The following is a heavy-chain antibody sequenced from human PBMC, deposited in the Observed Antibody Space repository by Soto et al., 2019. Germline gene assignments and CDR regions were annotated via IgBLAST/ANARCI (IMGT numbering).Heavy chain of an antibody. V-gene: IGHV1-2*02. Sequence: ASVKVSCKTSGYTFSAYYMHWVRQAPGQGLEWMGWINPKSGGTLYAQKFQGRVTMTRDTSISTAYMELSRLRSDDTAVYYCARGGTFAYDTSGYYVYWGKGTLVTVSS. J-gene: IGHJ4*02. CDR3: ARGGTFAYDTSGYYVY. D-gene: IGHD3-22*01. CDR2: INPKSGGT. CDR1: GYTFSAYY.